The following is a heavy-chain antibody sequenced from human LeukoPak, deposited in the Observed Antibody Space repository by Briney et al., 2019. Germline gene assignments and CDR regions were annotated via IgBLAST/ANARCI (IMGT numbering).Heavy chain of an antibody. V-gene: IGHV1-2*02. CDR2: INPNSGGT. Sequence: ASVKVSCKASGYTFTGYYMHWVRQPPGQGLEWMGLINPNSGGTNYAQKFQGRVTMTRDTSISTAYMELSRLRSDDTAVYYCARVRSHGLYGDIDYWGQGTLVTVSS. CDR3: ARVRSHGLYGDIDY. D-gene: IGHD4-17*01. J-gene: IGHJ4*02. CDR1: GYTFTGYY.